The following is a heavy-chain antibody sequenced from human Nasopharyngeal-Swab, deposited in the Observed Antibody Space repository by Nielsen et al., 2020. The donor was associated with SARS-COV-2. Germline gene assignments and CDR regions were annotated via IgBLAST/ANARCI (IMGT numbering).Heavy chain of an antibody. J-gene: IGHJ4*02. CDR1: GFTVSSNY. D-gene: IGHD2-15*01. V-gene: IGHV3-66*01. CDR2: IYSGGST. Sequence: GGSLRLSCAASGFTVSSNYMSWVRQAPGKGLEWVPVIYSGGSTYYADSVKGRFTISRDNSKNTLYLQMNSLRAEDTAVYYCAREWEVVVAATLRFYFDYWGQGTLVTVSS. CDR3: AREWEVVVAATLRFYFDY.